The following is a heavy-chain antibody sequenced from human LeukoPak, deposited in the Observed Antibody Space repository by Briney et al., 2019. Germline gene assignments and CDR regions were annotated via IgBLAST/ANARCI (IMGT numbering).Heavy chain of an antibody. CDR3: ARDRDGDYGDAFDI. D-gene: IGHD4-17*01. CDR2: IWYDGSNK. J-gene: IGHJ3*02. Sequence: PGGSLRLSCAASGFTFSSYGMHWVRQAPGKGLEWVAVIWYDGSNKDYADSVKGRFTISRDNSKNTLYLQMNSLRAEDTAVYYCARDRDGDYGDAFDIWGQGTMVTVSS. V-gene: IGHV3-33*01. CDR1: GFTFSSYG.